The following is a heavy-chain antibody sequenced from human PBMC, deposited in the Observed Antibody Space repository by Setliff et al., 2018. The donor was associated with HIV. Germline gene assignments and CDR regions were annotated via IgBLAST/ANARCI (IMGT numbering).Heavy chain of an antibody. V-gene: IGHV1-3*01. Sequence: RASVKVSCKASGYTLTTYAMHWVRQAPGQRLEWMGWINVDNDNTKYSQKFQGRVTLTRDTSASTAYMELSGLRSEDTAVYYCASSAVAGSTPVLIYYYYGMDVWGQGTAVTVSS. CDR3: ASSAVAGSTPVLIYYYYGMDV. CDR2: INVDNDNT. D-gene: IGHD6-19*01. CDR1: GYTLTTYA. J-gene: IGHJ6*02.